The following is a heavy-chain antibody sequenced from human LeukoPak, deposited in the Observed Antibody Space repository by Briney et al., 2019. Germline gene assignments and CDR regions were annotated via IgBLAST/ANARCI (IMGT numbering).Heavy chain of an antibody. V-gene: IGHV3-7*01. Sequence: PGGSLGLSCAASGFTFNSFFLNWVRLTPGRELEWLACISQDGSETFYMDSVRGRFTISRDNTKNSLYLQMDSLRAEDTAVYFCVRDLGHSRHYFEYWGQGALVTVSS. CDR1: GFTFNSFF. D-gene: IGHD7-27*01. J-gene: IGHJ4*02. CDR2: ISQDGSET. CDR3: VRDLGHSRHYFEY.